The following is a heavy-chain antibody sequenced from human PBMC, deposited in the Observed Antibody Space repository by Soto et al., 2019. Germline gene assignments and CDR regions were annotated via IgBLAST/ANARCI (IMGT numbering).Heavy chain of an antibody. CDR3: ARDLEGYYADL. J-gene: IGHJ5*02. D-gene: IGHD3-22*01. V-gene: IGHV3-11*06. CDR1: GFTFGDFD. CDR2: INSRSTYT. Sequence: QVYLVESGGGLVMAGGSLRLSCVTSGFTFGDFDMSWMRQAPGKGLEWVSHINSRSTYTNYADSVKGRFTVSRDNAKNSLSLQMNSLRVEDTAVYYCARDLEGYYADLWGQGTLVTVSP.